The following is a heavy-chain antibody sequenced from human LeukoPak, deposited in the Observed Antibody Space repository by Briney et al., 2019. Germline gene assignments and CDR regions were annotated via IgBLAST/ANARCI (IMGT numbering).Heavy chain of an antibody. Sequence: GGSLRLSCAASGFTFSSYSMNWVRQAPGKGLEWVSYISSSSSTIYYADSVKGRFTISRDNSKNTLYLQMNSLRAEDTAVYYCAKTDYSSSWGTYYYYMDVWGKGTTVTISS. D-gene: IGHD6-13*01. CDR1: GFTFSSYS. V-gene: IGHV3-48*01. CDR3: AKTDYSSSWGTYYYYMDV. J-gene: IGHJ6*03. CDR2: ISSSSSTI.